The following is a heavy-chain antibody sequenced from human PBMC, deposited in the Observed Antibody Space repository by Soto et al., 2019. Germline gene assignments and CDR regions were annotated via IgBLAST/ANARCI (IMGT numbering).Heavy chain of an antibody. J-gene: IGHJ1*01. CDR1: GFGFRSYG. D-gene: IGHD2-15*01. CDR2: ISYDGRNK. CDR3: AKDDFCSGGSCYSDVFHQ. V-gene: IGHV3-30*18. Sequence: QVQLVESGGGVVQPGRSLTLSCAASGFGFRSYGMHWVRQAPGKGLEWVALISYDGRNKYYVDSVRGRFTVSRDNSKNTLYLQMDSLRAEDTAVYYCAKDDFCSGGSCYSDVFHQWGQGTLVTVSS.